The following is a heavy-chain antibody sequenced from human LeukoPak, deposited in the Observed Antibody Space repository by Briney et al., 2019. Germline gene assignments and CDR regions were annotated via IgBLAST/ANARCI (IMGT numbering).Heavy chain of an antibody. CDR3: ARDFLPDTMIVVVIGAFDI. CDR1: GFTFQTFG. D-gene: IGHD3-22*01. CDR2: ISFDGGNK. V-gene: IGHV3-30*03. Sequence: PGGSLRLSCAVSGFTFQTFGIHWVRQTPGKGLEWVALISFDGGNKYYTDSVKGRFTISRDNSKNTLYLQMNSLRAEDTAVYYCARDFLPDTMIVVVIGAFDIWGQGTMVTVSS. J-gene: IGHJ3*02.